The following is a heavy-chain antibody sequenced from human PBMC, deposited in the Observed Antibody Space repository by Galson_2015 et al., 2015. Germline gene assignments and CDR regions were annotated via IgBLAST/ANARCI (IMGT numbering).Heavy chain of an antibody. J-gene: IGHJ4*02. D-gene: IGHD3-22*01. CDR3: AREYYYDSSGGYDY. Sequence: SLRLSCAASGFTVSTNYMTWVRQAPGKGLEWLSIIYSGGSTYYADSVKGRFAISRDNAKSSLYLQMNSLRAEDTAVYYCAREYYYDSSGGYDYWGQGTLVTVSS. V-gene: IGHV3-53*01. CDR1: GFTVSTNY. CDR2: IYSGGST.